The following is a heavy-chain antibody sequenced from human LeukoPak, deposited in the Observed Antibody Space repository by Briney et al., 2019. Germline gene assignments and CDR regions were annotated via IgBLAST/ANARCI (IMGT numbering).Heavy chain of an antibody. D-gene: IGHD4-17*01. V-gene: IGHV3-74*01. CDR1: GFTFSSYW. Sequence: PGGSLRLSCAASGFTFSSYWMHWVRQAPGKGLVWVSRINSDGSSTTYADSVKGRFTISRDNAKNTLYLQMNSLRAEDTAVYYCARSLTTVIYYFDYWGQGTLVTVSS. CDR2: INSDGSST. J-gene: IGHJ4*02. CDR3: ARSLTTVIYYFDY.